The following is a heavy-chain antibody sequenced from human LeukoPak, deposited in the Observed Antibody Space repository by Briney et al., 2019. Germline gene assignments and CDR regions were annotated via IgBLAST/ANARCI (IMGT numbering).Heavy chain of an antibody. D-gene: IGHD6-19*01. J-gene: IGHJ4*02. V-gene: IGHV3-64*01. CDR1: GFTFSSYA. CDR2: ISSNGGST. CDR3: AKEKDRYSSFDY. Sequence: GGSLRLSCAASGFTFSSYAMHWVRQAPGKGLEYVSAISSNGGSTYYANSVKGRFTISRDNSKNTLYLQMNSLRAEDTAVYFCAKEKDRYSSFDYWGQGTLVTVSS.